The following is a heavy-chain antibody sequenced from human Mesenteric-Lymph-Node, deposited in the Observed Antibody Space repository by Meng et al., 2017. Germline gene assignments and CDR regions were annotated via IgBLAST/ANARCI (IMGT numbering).Heavy chain of an antibody. CDR1: GFTFSSYA. V-gene: IGHV3-30*04. J-gene: IGHJ4*02. Sequence: GESLKISCAASGFTFSSYAMHWVRQAPGKGLEWVAVISYDGSNKYYADSVKGRFTISRDNSKNTLYLQMNSLRAEDTAVYYCARDRSGGSCYDYWGQGTLVTVSS. D-gene: IGHD2-15*01. CDR3: ARDRSGGSCYDY. CDR2: ISYDGSNK.